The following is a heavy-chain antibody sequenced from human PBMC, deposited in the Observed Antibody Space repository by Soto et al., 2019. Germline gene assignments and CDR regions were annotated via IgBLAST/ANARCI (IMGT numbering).Heavy chain of an antibody. CDR2: INAGNGDT. CDR1: EYTFTNYA. V-gene: IGHV1-3*01. J-gene: IGHJ4*02. Sequence: QVHLVQSGAEVKKPGASVKVSCKASEYTFTNYAIHWVRQAPGQRLEWMGWINAGNGDTKYSPKFQGRVTITWDTSATTAYMELSSLTSEDTALYYCAKGYCSSTSCQYYSDFWGQRTLVTVSS. D-gene: IGHD2-2*01. CDR3: AKGYCSSTSCQYYSDF.